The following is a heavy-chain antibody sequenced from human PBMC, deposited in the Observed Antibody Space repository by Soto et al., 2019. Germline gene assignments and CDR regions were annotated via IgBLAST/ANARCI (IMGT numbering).Heavy chain of an antibody. CDR2: INPNSGGT. J-gene: IGHJ4*02. V-gene: IGHV1-2*04. CDR1: GYTFTGYY. Sequence: QVQLVQSGAEVKKPGASVKVSCKASGYTFTGYYMHWVRQAPGQGLEWMGWINPNSGGTNYAQKFQGWVTMTRDTFISTAYMELTGLRSDDTAVYYCARAMFGGVIVIGNYFDYWGQGTLVTVSS. D-gene: IGHD3-16*02. CDR3: ARAMFGGVIVIGNYFDY.